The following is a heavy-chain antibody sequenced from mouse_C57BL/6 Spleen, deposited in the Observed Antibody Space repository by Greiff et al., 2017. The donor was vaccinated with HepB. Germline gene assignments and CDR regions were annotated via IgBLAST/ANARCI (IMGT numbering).Heavy chain of an antibody. D-gene: IGHD2-4*01. CDR1: GYTFTSYW. V-gene: IGHV1-59*01. J-gene: IGHJ3*01. CDR2: IDPSDSYT. Sequence: QVQLQQPGAELVRPGTSVKLSCKASGYTFTSYWMHWVKQRPGQGLEWIGVIDPSDSYTNYNQKFKGKATLTVDTSSSTAYMQLSSLTSEYSAVYYCAKGIYSDYDDPFAYWGQGTLVTVSA. CDR3: AKGIYSDYDDPFAY.